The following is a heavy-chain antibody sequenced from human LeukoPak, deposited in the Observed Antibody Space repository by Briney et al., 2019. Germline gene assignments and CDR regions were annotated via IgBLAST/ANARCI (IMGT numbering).Heavy chain of an antibody. CDR2: ISWNSDSI. CDR3: AKDKYSSGRSTCFDY. Sequence: GRSLRLSCAASGFTFDDYAMHWVRHAPGKGLEWVSGISWNSDSIGYADSVKGRFTISRDNAKNSLYLQMNSLKAEDMALYYCAKDKYSSGRSTCFDYWGQGTLVTVSS. D-gene: IGHD6-19*01. CDR1: GFTFDDYA. V-gene: IGHV3-9*03. J-gene: IGHJ4*02.